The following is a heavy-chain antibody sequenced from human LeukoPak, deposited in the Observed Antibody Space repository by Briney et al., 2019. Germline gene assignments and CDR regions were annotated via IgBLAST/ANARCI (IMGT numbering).Heavy chain of an antibody. V-gene: IGHV4-34*09. Sequence: SETLSLTCAVYGGSFSGYDWSWIRQPPGKGLEWIGYIYYSGSTYYNPSLKSRVTISVDTSKNQFSLKLSSVTAADTAVYYCAGYDPYYFDYRGQGTLVTVSS. CDR1: GGSFSGYD. D-gene: IGHD5-12*01. J-gene: IGHJ4*02. CDR2: IYYSGST. CDR3: AGYDPYYFDY.